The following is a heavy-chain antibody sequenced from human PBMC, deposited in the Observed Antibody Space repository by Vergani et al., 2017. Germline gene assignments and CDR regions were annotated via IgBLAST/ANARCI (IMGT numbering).Heavy chain of an antibody. CDR1: GGSISSYY. V-gene: IGHV4-59*01. Sequence: QVQLQESGPGLVKPSETLSLTCTVSGGSISSYYWSWIRQPPGKGLEWIGYIYDSGSTNYNPSLKSRVTISVDASKNQFSLKLSSVTAADTAVYYCARGPSGGSYSWFDPWGQGTLVTVSS. CDR3: ARGPSGGSYSWFDP. D-gene: IGHD1-26*01. CDR2: IYDSGST. J-gene: IGHJ5*02.